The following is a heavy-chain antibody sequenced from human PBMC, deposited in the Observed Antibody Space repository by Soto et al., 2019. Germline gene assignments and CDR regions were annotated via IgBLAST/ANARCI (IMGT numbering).Heavy chain of an antibody. D-gene: IGHD3-10*01. Sequence: QVQLQESGPGLVKPSQTLSLTCTVSGGSISSGSYYWIWLRQRPGQGLEWIGYIYYSGSTYYNPSLKTRVTISVDTSKNQFALKLNSVAAADTAVYYCATRTDYYYGSGSLGGMDVWGQGTTVTFSS. J-gene: IGHJ6*02. V-gene: IGHV4-31*03. CDR2: IYYSGST. CDR1: GGSISSGSYY. CDR3: ATRTDYYYGSGSLGGMDV.